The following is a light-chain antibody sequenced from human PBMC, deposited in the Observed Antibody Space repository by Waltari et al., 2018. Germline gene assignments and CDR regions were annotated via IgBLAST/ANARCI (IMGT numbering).Light chain of an antibody. CDR3: AAWDDSLSGWV. J-gene: IGLJ3*02. CDR2: RKN. CDR1: NSHLAPNY. Sequence: QSVLTQPPSASGTPGQTVTISCSVSNSHLAPNYLLWSPQVPETAPNPPPDRKNPRPSGVPDRFSGSKSGTSASLAISGLRSEDEADYYCAAWDDSLSGWVFGGGTKLTVL. V-gene: IGLV1-47*01.